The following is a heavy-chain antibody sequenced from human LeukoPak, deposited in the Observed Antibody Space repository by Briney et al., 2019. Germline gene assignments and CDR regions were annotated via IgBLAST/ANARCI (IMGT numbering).Heavy chain of an antibody. CDR1: GFTFTSFA. D-gene: IGHD5-18*01. Sequence: GGSLRLSCAASGFTFTSFAMSWVRQPPGKGLEWVSAIKDDGDYTYYADSVKGRFIISRDNSKNTLYLQMNGLRVEDTATYYCAKDIGRYTYGSNFWGQGTLVTVSS. V-gene: IGHV3-23*01. CDR2: IKDDGDYT. CDR3: AKDIGRYTYGSNF. J-gene: IGHJ4*02.